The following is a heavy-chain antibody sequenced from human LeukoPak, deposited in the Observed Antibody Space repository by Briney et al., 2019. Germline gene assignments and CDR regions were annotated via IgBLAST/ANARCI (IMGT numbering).Heavy chain of an antibody. CDR3: ASAHCYFDL. Sequence: PSETLSLTCAVYGGSFSGYYWSWIRQPPGKGLEWIGEINHSGSTNYNPSLKSRVTISVDTSKNQFSLKLSSVTAADTAGYYCASAHCYFDLWGRGTLVTVSS. J-gene: IGHJ2*01. CDR1: GGSFSGYY. V-gene: IGHV4-34*01. CDR2: INHSGST.